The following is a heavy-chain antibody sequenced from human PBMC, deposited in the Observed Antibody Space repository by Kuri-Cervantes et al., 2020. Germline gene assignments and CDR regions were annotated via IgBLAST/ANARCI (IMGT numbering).Heavy chain of an antibody. CDR2: IRSQAYGGTT. CDR1: GFTCGDYA. CDR3: TRGEWWYEY. V-gene: IGHV3-49*04. Sequence: GGFLRLSCTASGFTCGDYAMSGVRQAPGKGLEWVGFIRSQAYGGTTEYAASEKGRFTISRDDSKNIAYLQINSLKTEDTAVYYCTRGEWWYEYWGRGTLVTVSS. D-gene: IGHD2-15*01. J-gene: IGHJ1*01.